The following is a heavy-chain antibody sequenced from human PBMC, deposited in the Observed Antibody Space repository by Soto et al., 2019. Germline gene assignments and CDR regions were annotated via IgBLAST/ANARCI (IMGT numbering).Heavy chain of an antibody. Sequence: SVKVSCKASGGTFSSYAISWVRQAPGQGLEWMGGIIPIFGTANYAQKFQGRVTITADESTSTAYMELSSLRSEDTAAYYCAREGICSSTSCPTSPWFDPWGQGTLVTVSS. CDR1: GGTFSSYA. V-gene: IGHV1-69*13. CDR3: AREGICSSTSCPTSPWFDP. D-gene: IGHD2-2*01. J-gene: IGHJ5*02. CDR2: IIPIFGTA.